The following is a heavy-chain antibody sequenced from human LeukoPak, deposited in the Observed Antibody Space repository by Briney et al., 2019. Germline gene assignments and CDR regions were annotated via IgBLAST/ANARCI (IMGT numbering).Heavy chain of an antibody. V-gene: IGHV3-30*02. CDR3: AKDYRGHTVGIDY. J-gene: IGHJ4*02. CDR2: IRYDGSNK. CDR1: GFTLSSYG. D-gene: IGHD4-23*01. Sequence: GGSLRLSWAASGFTLSSYGRHWVRQAAGRGLEWVAFIRYDGSNKYYADSVKGRFTISRDNSKNTLYLQMNSLRAEDTAVYYCAKDYRGHTVGIDYWGQGTLVTVSS.